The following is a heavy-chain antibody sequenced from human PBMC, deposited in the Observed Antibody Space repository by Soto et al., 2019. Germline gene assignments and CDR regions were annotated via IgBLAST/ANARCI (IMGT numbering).Heavy chain of an antibody. CDR3: AKDAAYKDGLWLMDH. Sequence: PGGSLRLSCTASGLPHSNFAMMWVRQAPGKGLECVSGIYGSGGGIEYADSVKGRFTISRDNSKNTVYLQMTDLRADDTAVYYCAKDAAYKDGLWLMDHWGQGTQVTVSS. J-gene: IGHJ4*02. D-gene: IGHD2-21*01. CDR2: IYGSGGGI. V-gene: IGHV3-23*01. CDR1: GLPHSNFA.